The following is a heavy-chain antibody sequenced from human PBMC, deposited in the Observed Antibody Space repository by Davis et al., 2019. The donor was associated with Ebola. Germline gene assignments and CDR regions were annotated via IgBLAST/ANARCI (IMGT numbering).Heavy chain of an antibody. CDR1: GFTFSNSG. J-gene: IGHJ4*02. Sequence: PGGSLRLSCSASGFTFSNSGMHWVRQAPGKGLEYVSAIIDNGHRTNYADSVKDRFTISRDNSKDTLYLHMTNLRPEDPAMYYCVKGWRVHDFWDRGTLVTVSA. D-gene: IGHD2-15*01. V-gene: IGHV3-64D*08. CDR3: VKGWRVHDF. CDR2: IIDNGHRT.